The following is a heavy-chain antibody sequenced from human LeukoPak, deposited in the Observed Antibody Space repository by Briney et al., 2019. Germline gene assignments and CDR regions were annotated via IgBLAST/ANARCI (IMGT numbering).Heavy chain of an antibody. CDR2: INPSSGGT. V-gene: IGHV1-2*02. CDR3: ARQATAAAATVFY. D-gene: IGHD6-13*01. J-gene: IGHJ4*02. Sequence: ASVKVSCKASGYTFTDYYIHWVRQAPGQGLERMGWINPSSGGTNYGQKFQGRVTMTRDTSISTAYMDLSRLRSDDTAVYYCARQATAAAATVFYWGQGTLVTVSS. CDR1: GYTFTDYY.